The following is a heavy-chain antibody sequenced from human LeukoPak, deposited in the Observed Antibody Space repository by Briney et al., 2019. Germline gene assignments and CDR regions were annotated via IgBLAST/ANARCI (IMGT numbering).Heavy chain of an antibody. V-gene: IGHV3-74*01. J-gene: IGHJ4*02. Sequence: GGSLTLTCAASGFTFSSYAMSWVGQPPAKGLVWVLGIDADGSSAHYADSVKGRFTISRDNAKNTLNLKMNSLRPEDTAVYYCARDRLGESPPFDYGGRGTRVTVSS. CDR3: ARDRLGESPPFDY. CDR2: IDADGSSA. D-gene: IGHD3-16*01. CDR1: GFTFSSYA.